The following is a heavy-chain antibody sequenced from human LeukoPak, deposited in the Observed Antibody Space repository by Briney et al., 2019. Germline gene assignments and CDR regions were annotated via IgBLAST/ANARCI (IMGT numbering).Heavy chain of an antibody. CDR1: GFNFTNYV. V-gene: IGHV3-30*02. J-gene: IGHJ4*02. CDR3: AKDLSSGGGYD. D-gene: IGHD3-16*01. Sequence: XGSLRLSCAASGFNFTNYVMHWVRQAPGKGLEGVSFIGSDGSDKHYADSVKGRFTISRDNSKNTLYLQMNSLRPEDTAVYYCAKDLSSGGGYDWGQGTLVTVSS. CDR2: IGSDGSDK.